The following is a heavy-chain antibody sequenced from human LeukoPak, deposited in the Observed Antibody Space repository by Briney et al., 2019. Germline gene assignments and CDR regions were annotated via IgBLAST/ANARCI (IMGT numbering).Heavy chain of an antibody. V-gene: IGHV4-34*01. CDR3: ATDRYYASGSYYKFDF. CDR1: GGSFSGYY. D-gene: IGHD3-10*01. Sequence: SETLSLTCAVSGGSFSGYYWSWIRQPPGKGLEWIGEINHSGSTNYNPSLKSRVTISVDTSKKQFSLSINSLTAADTAVYYCATDRYYASGSYYKFDFWGQGTLVTVSS. J-gene: IGHJ4*02. CDR2: INHSGST.